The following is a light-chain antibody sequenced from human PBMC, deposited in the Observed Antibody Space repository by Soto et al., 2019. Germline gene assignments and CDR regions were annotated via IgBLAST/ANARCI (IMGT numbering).Light chain of an antibody. CDR1: EIITSDY. Sequence: EIVLTQSPDTLSLSPGERASLSCRASEIITSDYLAWYQQTRGQAPRXLIYGASFRATGVPGRFSGIWYGTAGTLSLSGLEPEDGSVYDGQQYGRSPQTFGQGTKVDIK. CDR2: GAS. CDR3: QQYGRSPQT. V-gene: IGKV3-20*01. J-gene: IGKJ1*01.